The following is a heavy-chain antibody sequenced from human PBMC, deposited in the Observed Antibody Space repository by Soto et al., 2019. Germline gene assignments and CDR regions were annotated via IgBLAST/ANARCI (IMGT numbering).Heavy chain of an antibody. J-gene: IGHJ4*02. CDR3: ARDEDGGAVADTSY. D-gene: IGHD6-19*01. V-gene: IGHV3-21*01. CDR1: GFTFSSYS. CDR2: ISSSSSYI. Sequence: EVQLVESGGGLVKPGGSLRLSCAASGFTFSSYSMNWVRQAPGKGLEWVSSISSSSSYIYYADSVKGRFTISRDNAKNSLYLQMNSLRAEDTAVYYCARDEDGGAVADTSYWGQGTLVTVSS.